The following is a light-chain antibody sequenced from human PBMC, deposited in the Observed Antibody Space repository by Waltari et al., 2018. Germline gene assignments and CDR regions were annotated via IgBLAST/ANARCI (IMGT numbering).Light chain of an antibody. J-gene: IGLJ2*01. CDR2: EVS. V-gene: IGLV2-14*01. Sequence: QSALTQPASVSGSPGQSITISCTGTSSYVGAYNHVSWYQQHPGKAPKLIIYEVSNRPSGVSNRFSGSKSGNTASLTISGLQAEDEADYYCSSYTSSSTLGFGGGTKLTVL. CDR1: SSYVGAYNH. CDR3: SSYTSSSTLG.